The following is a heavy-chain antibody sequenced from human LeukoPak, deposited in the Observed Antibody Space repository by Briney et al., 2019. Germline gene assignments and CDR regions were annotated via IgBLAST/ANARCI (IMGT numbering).Heavy chain of an antibody. CDR3: AREEGADY. CDR2: IYYSGST. Sequence: PSETLSLTCTVSGGSISSSSYYWGWIRQPPGRGLEWIGSIYYSGSTYYNPSLKSRVTISVDTSKNQFSLKLSSVTAADTAVYYCAREEGADYWGQGTLVTVSS. CDR1: GGSISSSSYY. D-gene: IGHD1-26*01. V-gene: IGHV4-39*07. J-gene: IGHJ4*02.